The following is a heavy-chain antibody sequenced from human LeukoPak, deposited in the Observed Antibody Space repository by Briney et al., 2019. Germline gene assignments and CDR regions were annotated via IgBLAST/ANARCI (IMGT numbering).Heavy chain of an antibody. CDR1: GFTFSSYW. D-gene: IGHD1-26*01. CDR3: VRVLGGAGGY. J-gene: IGHJ4*02. Sequence: HPGGSLRLSCAASGFTFSSYWMTWVRQAPGKGLEWVGNIKQDGSEKNYVDSAKGRFTISRDNAKNSLYLQMNSLRAEDTAVYYCVRVLGGAGGYWGQGTLVAVSS. CDR2: IKQDGSEK. V-gene: IGHV3-7*03.